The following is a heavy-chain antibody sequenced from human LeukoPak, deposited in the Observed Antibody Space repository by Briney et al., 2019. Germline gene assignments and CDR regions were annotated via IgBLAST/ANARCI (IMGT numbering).Heavy chain of an antibody. CDR2: ISSSTSYI. J-gene: IGHJ4*02. CDR3: ARWGTGDTFDY. CDR1: GFTFSTYT. Sequence: KPGGSLRLSCAASGFTFSTYTMNWVRQPPGKGLEWVSSISSSTSYIFYADSVKGRFTISRDNAENSLYLQMSSLRAEDTAVYYCARWGTGDTFDYWGQGTVVTVSS. V-gene: IGHV3-21*01. D-gene: IGHD7-27*01.